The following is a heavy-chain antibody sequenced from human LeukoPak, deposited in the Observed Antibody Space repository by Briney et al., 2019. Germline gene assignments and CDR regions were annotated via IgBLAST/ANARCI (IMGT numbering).Heavy chain of an antibody. CDR3: ARVVDCSSTSCYYGMDV. J-gene: IGHJ6*02. CDR2: TCYRSKWYN. Sequence: SQTLSLTCAISGDSVSSNSAAWDWIRQSPSRGLEWLGRTCYRSKWYNDYAVSVKSRITINPDTSKNQFSLQLNSVTPEDTAVYYCARVVDCSSTSCYYGMDVWGQGTTVTVSS. V-gene: IGHV6-1*01. CDR1: GDSVSSNSAA. D-gene: IGHD2-2*01.